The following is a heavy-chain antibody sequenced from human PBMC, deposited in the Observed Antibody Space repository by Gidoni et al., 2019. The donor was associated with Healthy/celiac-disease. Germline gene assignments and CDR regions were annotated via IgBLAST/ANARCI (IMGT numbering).Heavy chain of an antibody. CDR1: GFTFDDYA. CDR3: AKDTALPADLGDYYYGMDV. V-gene: IGHV3-9*01. D-gene: IGHD2-2*01. CDR2: ISWNSGSI. Sequence: EVQLVESGGGLVQPGRSLRLSCAASGFTFDDYAMHWVRQAPGKGLEWVSGISWNSGSIGYADSVKGRFTISRDNAKNSLYLQINSLRAEDTALYYCAKDTALPADLGDYYYGMDVWGQGTTVTVSS. J-gene: IGHJ6*02.